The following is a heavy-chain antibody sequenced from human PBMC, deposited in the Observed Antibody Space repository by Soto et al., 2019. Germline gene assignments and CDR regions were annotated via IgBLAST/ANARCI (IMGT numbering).Heavy chain of an antibody. CDR3: ARDLESGQQPVRPDCCDY. Sequence: ASVKVSCKASGYTFTSYGISWVRQAPGQGLEWMGWISAYNGNTNYAQKLQGRVTMTTDTSTSTAYMELRSLRSDDTAVYYCARDLESGQQPVRPDCCDYWGQGTLVTVSS. D-gene: IGHD6-13*01. V-gene: IGHV1-18*01. CDR1: GYTFTSYG. CDR2: ISAYNGNT. J-gene: IGHJ4*02.